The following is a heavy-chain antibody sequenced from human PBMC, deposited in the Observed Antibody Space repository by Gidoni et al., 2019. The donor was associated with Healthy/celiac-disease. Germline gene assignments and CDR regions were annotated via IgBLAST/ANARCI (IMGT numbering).Heavy chain of an antibody. J-gene: IGHJ4*02. CDR2: ISGSGGST. D-gene: IGHD2-2*01. CDR1: GFTFRSYA. V-gene: IGHV3-23*01. Sequence: EVQLLESGGGLVQPGGSLRLSCAAPGFTFRSYAMSWVRQAPGKGLEWVSVISGSGGSTYYADSVKGRFIISRDNSKNTLYLQMNSLRAEDTAVYYCAKDPRGVPAAIFWGQGTLVTVSS. CDR3: AKDPRGVPAAIF.